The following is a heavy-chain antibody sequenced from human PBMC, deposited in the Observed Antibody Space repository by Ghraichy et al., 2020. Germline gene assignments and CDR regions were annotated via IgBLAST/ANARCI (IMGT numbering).Heavy chain of an antibody. J-gene: IGHJ4*02. V-gene: IGHV2-5*02. CDR2: IFWDDDK. Sequence: SGPTLVKSTQTLTLTCTFSGFSLSTTRVGVAWIRQPPGKALEWLALIFWDDDKRYSPFLPARLTITKDTSKNQVVLIMTNVDPVDTVTYYCARLTTSLVYYFDAWGQGALDTVSS. D-gene: IGHD4-17*01. CDR3: ARLTTSLVYYFDA. CDR1: GFSLSTTRVG.